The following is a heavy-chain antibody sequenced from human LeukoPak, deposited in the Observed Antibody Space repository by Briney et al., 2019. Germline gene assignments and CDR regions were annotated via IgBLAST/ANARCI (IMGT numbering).Heavy chain of an antibody. CDR2: ISWNSGSI. Sequence: GRSLRLSCAASGFTFDDYAMHWVRPAPGKGLEWVSGISWNSGSIGYADSVKGRFTISRDNAKNSLYLQMNSLRAEDTALYYCAKEARLRYDILTGYFHYWGQGTLVTVSS. V-gene: IGHV3-9*01. J-gene: IGHJ4*02. CDR1: GFTFDDYA. D-gene: IGHD3-9*01. CDR3: AKEARLRYDILTGYFHY.